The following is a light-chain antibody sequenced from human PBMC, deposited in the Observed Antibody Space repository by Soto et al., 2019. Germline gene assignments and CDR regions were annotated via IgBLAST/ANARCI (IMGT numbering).Light chain of an antibody. CDR1: QSVSSN. CDR2: DAS. V-gene: IGKV3-15*01. J-gene: IGKJ5*01. Sequence: EIVLTQSPATLSLSPGERATLSCRASQSVSSNLAWHQQKPGQAPRILMYDASTRATGISAKFSGSGSGTEFTLTISSLQSEDFAVYYCQQYNNWPRTFGQGTRLEI. CDR3: QQYNNWPRT.